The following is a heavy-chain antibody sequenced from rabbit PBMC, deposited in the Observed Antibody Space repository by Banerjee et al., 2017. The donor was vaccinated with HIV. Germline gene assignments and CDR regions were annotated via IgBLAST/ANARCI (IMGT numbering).Heavy chain of an antibody. CDR3: ARDLTGVIGWNFNL. J-gene: IGHJ4*01. V-gene: IGHV1S45*01. Sequence: QEQLEESGGDLVKPEGSLTLTCTASGFSFSNGYVMCWVRQAPGKGLEWIACIYAGTTDSTYYASWAKGRFTISKTSSTTVTLQMTSLTAADTATYFCARDLTGVIGWNFNLWGPGTLVTVS. CDR1: GFSFSNGYV. D-gene: IGHD1-1*01. CDR2: IYAGTTDST.